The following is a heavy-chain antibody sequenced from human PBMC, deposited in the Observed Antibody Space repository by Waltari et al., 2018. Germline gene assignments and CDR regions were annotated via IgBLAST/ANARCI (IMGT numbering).Heavy chain of an antibody. J-gene: IGHJ4*02. Sequence: EVQLVESGGGLVQPGGSLRLSCAASGFTFSSYWMSWVRQAPGKGLEWVANIKQDGSEKYYVDSVKGRFTISRDNAKNTLYLQMNSLRAEDTAVYYCAKGRCSGGSCYPGKNYFDYWGQGTLVTVSS. D-gene: IGHD2-15*01. CDR3: AKGRCSGGSCYPGKNYFDY. CDR1: GFTFSSYW. V-gene: IGHV3-7*03. CDR2: IKQDGSEK.